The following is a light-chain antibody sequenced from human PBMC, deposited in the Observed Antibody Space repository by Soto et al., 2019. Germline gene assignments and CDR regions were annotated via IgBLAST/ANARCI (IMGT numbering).Light chain of an antibody. CDR2: DVT. V-gene: IGLV2-11*01. CDR1: SSDVGAYNY. J-gene: IGLJ2*01. Sequence: QSALTQPRSVSGSPGQSVTISCTGTSSDVGAYNYVSWYQQHPGKAPKLLLYDVTKRPSGVPDRFSGSQSGNTASPTISALQVDDDDDSYCCSYVGSYTSLVFGGGTKVTVL. CDR3: CSYVGSYTSLV.